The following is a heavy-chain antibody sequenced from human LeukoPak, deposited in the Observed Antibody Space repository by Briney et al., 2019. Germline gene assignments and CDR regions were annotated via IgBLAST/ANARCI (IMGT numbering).Heavy chain of an antibody. CDR3: ATSGSLPTDY. Sequence: PGGSLRLSCAASGFSFSVYWMHWVRQAPGKGLEWVAVISYDGSNKYYADSVKGRFTISRDNSKNTLYLQMNSLRAEDTAVYYCATSGSLPTDYWGQGTLVTVSS. V-gene: IGHV3-30*03. CDR2: ISYDGSNK. CDR1: GFSFSVYW. J-gene: IGHJ4*02.